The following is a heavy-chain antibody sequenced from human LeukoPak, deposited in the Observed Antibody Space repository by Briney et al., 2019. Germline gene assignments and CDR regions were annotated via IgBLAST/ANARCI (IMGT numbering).Heavy chain of an antibody. D-gene: IGHD3-3*01. CDR3: AGEPTPITIFGVVRGAFDI. J-gene: IGHJ3*02. V-gene: IGHV4-30-4*08. Sequence: SQTLSLTCTVSGGSISSGDYYWSWIRQPPGKGLEWIGYIYYSGSTYYNPSLKSRVTISVDTSKNQFSLKLSSVTAADTAVYYCAGEPTPITIFGVVRGAFDIWGQGTMVTVSS. CDR2: IYYSGST. CDR1: GGSISSGDYY.